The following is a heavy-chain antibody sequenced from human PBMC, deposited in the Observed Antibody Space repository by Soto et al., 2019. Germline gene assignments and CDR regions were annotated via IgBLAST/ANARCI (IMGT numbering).Heavy chain of an antibody. V-gene: IGHV4-59*01. CDR1: DGSIGSDS. D-gene: IGHD3-10*02. Sequence: SETLSLTCTVSDGSIGSDSWSWIRQPPGKGLEWLGNIDYIGNTNYNPSLKSRVTMSIDTYKNRFSLKLASVTTADTAVYYFARMFDNYVHGNWFDPSGQGTLVT. CDR2: IDYIGNT. CDR3: ARMFDNYVHGNWFDP. J-gene: IGHJ5*02.